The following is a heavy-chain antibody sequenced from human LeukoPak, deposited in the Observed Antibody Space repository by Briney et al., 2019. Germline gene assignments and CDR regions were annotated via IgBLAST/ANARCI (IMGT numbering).Heavy chain of an antibody. CDR1: GFTFSSYW. J-gene: IGHJ6*03. CDR2: INSDGSST. V-gene: IGHV3-74*01. Sequence: GGSLRFSCAASGFTFSSYWMHWVRQAPGKGLVWVSRINSDGSSTSYADSVKGRFTISRDNAKNALYLQMNSLRAEDTAVYYCARVVPAALSYYYMDVWGKGTTVTVSS. D-gene: IGHD2-2*01. CDR3: ARVVPAALSYYYMDV.